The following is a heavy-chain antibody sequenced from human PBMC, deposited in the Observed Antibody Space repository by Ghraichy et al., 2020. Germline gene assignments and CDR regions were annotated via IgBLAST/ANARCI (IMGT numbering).Heavy chain of an antibody. D-gene: IGHD2-21*01. CDR1: GYTFTSYG. Sequence: ASVKVSCKASGYTFTSYGISWVRQAPGQGLEWMGWISAYNGNTNYAQKLQGRVTMTTDTSTSTAYMELRSLRSDDTAVYYCARAPLVCGGDCYFRPGDYWGQRTLVTVSS. CDR3: ARAPLVCGGDCYFRPGDY. V-gene: IGHV1-18*01. CDR2: ISAYNGNT. J-gene: IGHJ4*02.